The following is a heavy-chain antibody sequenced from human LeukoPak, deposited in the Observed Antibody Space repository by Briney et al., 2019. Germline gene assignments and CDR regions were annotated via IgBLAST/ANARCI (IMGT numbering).Heavy chain of an antibody. D-gene: IGHD3-16*01. J-gene: IGHJ3*02. V-gene: IGHV4-30-4*01. CDR3: ARVRAYTPTRAAFDI. Sequence: ASQTLSLTCTVSGGSISRGASYWSWIRQPPGKGLEWIGYIYYSGSTYYNPSLKSRVTISVDTSKNQFSLKLSSVTAADTAVYYCARVRAYTPTRAAFDIWGQGTMVTVSS. CDR2: IYYSGST. CDR1: GGSISRGASY.